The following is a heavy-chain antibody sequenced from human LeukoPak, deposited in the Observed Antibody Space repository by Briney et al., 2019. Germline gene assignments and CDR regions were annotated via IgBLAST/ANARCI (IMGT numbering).Heavy chain of an antibody. V-gene: IGHV4-59*01. J-gene: IGHJ6*03. D-gene: IGHD4-11*01. CDR3: ARVYSNYVYYMDV. CDR1: GGSISSYY. Sequence: PSETLSLTCTVSGGSISSYYWSWIRQPPGKGLEWIGYIYYSGSTNYNPSLKSRVTISVDTSKNQFSLKMSSVTAADTAVYYCARVYSNYVYYMDVWGKGTTVTVSS. CDR2: IYYSGST.